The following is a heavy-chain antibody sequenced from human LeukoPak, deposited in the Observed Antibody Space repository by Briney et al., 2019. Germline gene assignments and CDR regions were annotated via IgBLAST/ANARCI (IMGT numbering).Heavy chain of an antibody. V-gene: IGHV4-30-4*08. Sequence: SQTLSHTCTVSGGSISSGDYYWSWIRQPPGKGLEWIGYIYYSGSTYYNPSLKSRVTISVDTSKNQFSLKLSSVTAADTAVYYCARVLRFLEWLGFFDYWGQGTLVTVSS. CDR1: GGSISSGDYY. J-gene: IGHJ4*02. CDR3: ARVLRFLEWLGFFDY. D-gene: IGHD3-3*01. CDR2: IYYSGST.